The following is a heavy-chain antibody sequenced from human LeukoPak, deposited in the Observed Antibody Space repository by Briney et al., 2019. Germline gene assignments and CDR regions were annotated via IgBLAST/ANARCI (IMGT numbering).Heavy chain of an antibody. Sequence: SETLSLTCTVSGGSISSSSYYWGWIRQPPGKGLEWIGSIYYSGSTYYNPSLKSRVTISVDTSKNQFSLKLSSVTAADTAVYYCASPSAGNCSGGSCYGLSYFQHWGQGTLVTVSS. J-gene: IGHJ1*01. V-gene: IGHV4-39*01. CDR1: GGSISSSSYY. CDR3: ASPSAGNCSGGSCYGLSYFQH. D-gene: IGHD2-15*01. CDR2: IYYSGST.